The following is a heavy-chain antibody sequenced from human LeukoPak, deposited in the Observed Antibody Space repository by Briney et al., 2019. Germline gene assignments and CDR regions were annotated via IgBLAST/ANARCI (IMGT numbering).Heavy chain of an antibody. CDR3: AKEGSSWLYYFDS. Sequence: GGSLRLSCAASRFTFDNYVMHWVRHAPGKGLEWVSLISENGGSTYYADSVKGRFTISRDNSKNSLYLQMDSLRTEDTALYYCAKEGSSWLYYFDSWGQGTLVTVSS. J-gene: IGHJ4*02. CDR2: ISENGGST. V-gene: IGHV3-43*02. CDR1: RFTFDNYV. D-gene: IGHD6-13*01.